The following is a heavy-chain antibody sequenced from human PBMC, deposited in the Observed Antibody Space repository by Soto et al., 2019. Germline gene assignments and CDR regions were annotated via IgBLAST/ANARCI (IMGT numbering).Heavy chain of an antibody. D-gene: IGHD3-22*01. V-gene: IGHV3-23*01. CDR3: ARERITMITVVMTD. CDR1: GFTFSNYG. Sequence: GGSLRLSCEASGFTFSNYGMTWVRQTPGKGLEWVSAISYSESRTYYADSVKGRFTIPRDNSKNMLYLQMNNLRAEDTAVYYCARERITMITVVMTDWGQGTMVTVSS. CDR2: ISYSESRT. J-gene: IGHJ4*03.